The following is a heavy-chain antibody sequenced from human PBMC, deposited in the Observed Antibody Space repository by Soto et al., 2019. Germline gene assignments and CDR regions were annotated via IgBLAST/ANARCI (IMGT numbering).Heavy chain of an antibody. CDR3: ASYDSSGFQH. CDR1: GFPFSSYW. Sequence: GGSLRLSCAASGFPFSSYWMSWVRQAPGKGLEWVANIKQDGSEKYYVDSVKGRFTISRDNAKNSLYLQMNSLRAEDTAVYYCASYDSSGFQHWGQGTLVTSPQ. D-gene: IGHD3-22*01. V-gene: IGHV3-7*01. CDR2: IKQDGSEK. J-gene: IGHJ1*01.